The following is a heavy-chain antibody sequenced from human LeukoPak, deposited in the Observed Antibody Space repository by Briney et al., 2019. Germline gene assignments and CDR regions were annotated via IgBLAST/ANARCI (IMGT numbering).Heavy chain of an antibody. V-gene: IGHV3-23*01. D-gene: IGHD2-8*01. CDR3: ARDNGDVSCTY. Sequence: GGSLRLSCAASGFTFSSYAMSWVRQAPGKGLEWVSAISGSGGSTYYADSVKGRFTISRDNSKNTLYLQMNSLRAEDTAVYYCARDNGDVSCTYWGQGTLVTVSS. CDR1: GFTFSSYA. J-gene: IGHJ4*02. CDR2: ISGSGGST.